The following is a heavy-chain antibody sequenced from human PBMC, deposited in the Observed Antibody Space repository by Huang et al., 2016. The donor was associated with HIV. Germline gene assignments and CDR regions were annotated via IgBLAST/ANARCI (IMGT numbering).Heavy chain of an antibody. V-gene: IGHV4-34*01. Sequence: QVHLQQWGAGLLKPSETLTLTCAVSGASFTGNYWTCIRQTPGKGLEWIGEINDSGATSYTPSLGSRVTISVDRSNKQFSLMLSSMTAADTAVYYCARQWVLLDYLMGMDVWGQGTTVIVSS. CDR1: GASFTGNY. J-gene: IGHJ6*02. D-gene: IGHD3-3*01. CDR2: INDSGAT. CDR3: ARQWVLLDYLMGMDV.